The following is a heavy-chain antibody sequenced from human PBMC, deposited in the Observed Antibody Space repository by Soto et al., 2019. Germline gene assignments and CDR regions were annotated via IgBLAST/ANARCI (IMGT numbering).Heavy chain of an antibody. J-gene: IGHJ6*02. CDR3: AKDTESKGYYYYGMDV. CDR1: GFTFDDYA. CDR2: ISWNSGSI. Sequence: PGGSLRLSCAASGFTFDDYAMHWVRQAPGKGLEWVSGISWNSGSIGYADSVKGRFTISRDNAKNSLYLQMNSLRAEDTALYYCAKDTESKGYYYYGMDVWGQGTTVTVSS. V-gene: IGHV3-9*01.